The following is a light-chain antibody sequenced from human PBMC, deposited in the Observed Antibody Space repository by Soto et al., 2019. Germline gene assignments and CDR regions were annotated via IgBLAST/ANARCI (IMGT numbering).Light chain of an antibody. Sequence: EIVLTQSPGTLPLSPGERATLSCRAIQSVRSNYLAWYHQKPGQAPRLLLYGASNMATCIPDRFSGSGSGTDFTLTISRLEPEDFAVYYCHQCDNSPLTFGGGTKVDIK. CDR1: QSVRSNY. CDR3: HQCDNSPLT. V-gene: IGKV3-20*01. J-gene: IGKJ4*01. CDR2: GAS.